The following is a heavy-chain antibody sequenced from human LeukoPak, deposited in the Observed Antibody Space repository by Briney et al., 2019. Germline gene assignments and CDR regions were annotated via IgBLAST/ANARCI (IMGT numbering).Heavy chain of an antibody. V-gene: IGHV3-23*01. D-gene: IGHD1/OR15-1a*01. CDR1: GFIFSSFA. CDR3: AKARTGTRGGYFDH. Sequence: GGSLRLSCAASGFIFSSFAMSWVRQAPGKGLAWVSGISGDADTAHYGDSMEGRFTISRDNAKNTLYLQVNSLRVEDTAVYYCAKARTGTRGGYFDHWGQGIRVTVSS. CDR2: ISGDADTA. J-gene: IGHJ4*02.